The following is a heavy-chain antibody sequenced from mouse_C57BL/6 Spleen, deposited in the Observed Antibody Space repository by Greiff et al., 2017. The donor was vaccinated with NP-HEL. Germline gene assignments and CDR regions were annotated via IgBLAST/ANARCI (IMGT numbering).Heavy chain of an antibody. D-gene: IGHD2-5*01. CDR1: GYTFTSYW. J-gene: IGHJ2*01. CDR2: IYPGSGST. V-gene: IGHV1-55*01. CDR3: ARYSNFPYFDY. Sequence: VQLQQPGAELVKPGASVKMSCKASGYTFTSYWITWVKQRPGQGLEWIGDIYPGSGSTNYNEKFKSKATLTVYTSSSTAYMQLSSLTSEDSAVYYCARYSNFPYFDYWGQGTTLTVSS.